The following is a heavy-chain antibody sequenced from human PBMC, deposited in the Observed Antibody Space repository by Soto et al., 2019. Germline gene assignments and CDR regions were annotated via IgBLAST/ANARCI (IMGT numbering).Heavy chain of an antibody. CDR2: IVPIFGTI. Sequence: QVQLVQSGAEVKKPGSSVKVSCKASGGTFSSYAISWVRQAPGQGLEWMGGIVPIFGTINYAQKFQGRVTIIADESSSTAYMELSSLKSEDTAVYYCVRDAAGTGAYYYGMDVWGQGTTVTVSS. J-gene: IGHJ6*02. D-gene: IGHD1-1*01. V-gene: IGHV1-69*01. CDR3: VRDAAGTGAYYYGMDV. CDR1: GGTFSSYA.